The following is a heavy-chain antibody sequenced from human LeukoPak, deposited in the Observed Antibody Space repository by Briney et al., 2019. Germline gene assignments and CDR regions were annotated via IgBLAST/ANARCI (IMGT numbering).Heavy chain of an antibody. CDR1: GFTFSDYH. J-gene: IGHJ3*02. D-gene: IGHD2-21*02. CDR3: AKGKKAYCGGDCSDAFDI. V-gene: IGHV3-23*01. Sequence: TGGSLRLSCAASGFTFSDYHMSWIRQAPGKGLEWVSAISGSGGSTYYADSMKGRFTISRDNSKNTLYLQMNSLRAEDTAVYYCAKGKKAYCGGDCSDAFDIWGQGTMVTVSS. CDR2: ISGSGGST.